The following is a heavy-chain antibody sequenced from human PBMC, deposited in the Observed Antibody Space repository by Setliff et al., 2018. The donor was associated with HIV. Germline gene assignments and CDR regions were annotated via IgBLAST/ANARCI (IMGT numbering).Heavy chain of an antibody. D-gene: IGHD3-22*01. CDR2: IQSGGII. V-gene: IGHV3-23*01. J-gene: IGHJ3*01. CDR3: AKLDYYDYSGSWARKVAIDF. CDR1: GFTLSNSA. Sequence: PGGSLRLSCAASGFTLSNSAMTWVRQKPGRGLEWVSLIQSGGIIYYADSVKGRFTISRDNSNNILSLQTSSLRAEDTALYYCAKLDYYDYSGSWARKVAIDFWGRGTMVTVSS.